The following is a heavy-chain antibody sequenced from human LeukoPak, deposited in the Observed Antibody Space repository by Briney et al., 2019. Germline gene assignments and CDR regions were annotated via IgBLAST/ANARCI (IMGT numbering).Heavy chain of an antibody. CDR3: AKDNYYDSSGYGAWAFDI. Sequence: PGGSLRLSCAASGFTFSSYGMSWVRQAPGKGLEWVSAISGSGGSTYYADSVKGRFTISRDNSKNTLYLQMNSLRAEDTAVYYCAKDNYYDSSGYGAWAFDIWGQGTMVTVSS. CDR1: GFTFSSYG. J-gene: IGHJ3*02. V-gene: IGHV3-23*01. D-gene: IGHD3-22*01. CDR2: ISGSGGST.